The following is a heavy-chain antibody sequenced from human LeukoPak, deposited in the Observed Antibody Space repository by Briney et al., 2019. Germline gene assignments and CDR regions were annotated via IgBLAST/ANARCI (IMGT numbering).Heavy chain of an antibody. Sequence: SETLSLTCTVSDGSISSYYWSWIRQPPGKGLEWIGYIYYSGSTNYNPSLKSRVTISVDTSKNQFSLKLSSVTAADTAVYYCARTRGYSYNLYFVYWGQGTLVTVSS. J-gene: IGHJ4*02. V-gene: IGHV4-59*08. CDR3: ARTRGYSYNLYFVY. CDR2: IYYSGST. CDR1: DGSISSYY. D-gene: IGHD5-18*01.